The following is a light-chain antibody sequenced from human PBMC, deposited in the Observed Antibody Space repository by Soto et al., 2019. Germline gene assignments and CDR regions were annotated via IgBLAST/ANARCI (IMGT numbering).Light chain of an antibody. J-gene: IGKJ1*01. Sequence: AIRMTQSPSSLSASTGDRVTITCRASQGISSYLAWYQQKPGKAPKLLIYAASTLQSVVPSRFSGSGSGTDFTLTISCLQSEDFATYYCQQYYSYPPTFGQGTKGEIK. V-gene: IGKV1-8*01. CDR1: QGISSY. CDR2: AAS. CDR3: QQYYSYPPT.